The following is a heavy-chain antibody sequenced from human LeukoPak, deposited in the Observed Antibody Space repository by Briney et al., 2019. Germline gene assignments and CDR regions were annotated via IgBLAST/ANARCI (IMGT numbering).Heavy chain of an antibody. CDR2: ISSSGSTI. Sequence: GSLRLSCAASGFTFSSYGMSWVRQAPGKGLEWVSYISSSGSTIYYADSVKGRFTISRDNAKNSLYLQMNSLRAEDTGIYYCVKVAKYYYGSETYYFFEHWGQGTPVTASS. V-gene: IGHV3-48*04. J-gene: IGHJ4*02. CDR1: GFTFSSYG. D-gene: IGHD3-10*01. CDR3: VKVAKYYYGSETYYFFEH.